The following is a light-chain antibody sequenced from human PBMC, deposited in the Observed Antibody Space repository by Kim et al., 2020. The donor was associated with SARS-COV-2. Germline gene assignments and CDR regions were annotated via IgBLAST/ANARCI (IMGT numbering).Light chain of an antibody. CDR3: SGWDDKLNGPV. CDR2: ANN. CDR1: SANIGTNT. J-gene: IGLJ2*01. V-gene: IGLV1-44*01. Sequence: ELTQPPSSSGIPGQTVIISCSGRSANIGTNTVNWYQQFPGTTPRLLIYANNRRPLGVPDRFSGSKSGTSASLAISGLQSEDEADYYCSGWDDKLNGPVFAGGTQLTVL.